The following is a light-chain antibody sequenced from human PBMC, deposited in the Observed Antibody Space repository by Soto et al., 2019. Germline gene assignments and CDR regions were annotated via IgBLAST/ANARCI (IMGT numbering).Light chain of an antibody. Sequence: EMVMTQSPVTLSVSPGERATLSCRASQSVSSYLAWYQQKPGQAPRLLIYDTSNRATGIPARFSGSGSGTDFTLTVSSLEPEDFAVYYCQQRSNWPLITFGQGTRLEI. CDR1: QSVSSY. V-gene: IGKV3-11*01. J-gene: IGKJ5*01. CDR2: DTS. CDR3: QQRSNWPLIT.